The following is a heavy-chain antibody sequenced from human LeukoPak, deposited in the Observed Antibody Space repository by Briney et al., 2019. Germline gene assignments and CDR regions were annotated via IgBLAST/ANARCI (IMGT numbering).Heavy chain of an antibody. J-gene: IGHJ5*02. CDR2: INSDGSST. V-gene: IGHV3-74*01. CDR3: AREYSTGFDP. D-gene: IGHD2-15*01. Sequence: PGGSLRLSCAASGFTFSRYWMHWVRQGPGKGLVWVSRINSDGSSTSYADSVKGRFTISRDNAKNTLYLQMNSLRAEDTAVYYCAREYSTGFDPWDQGTLVTVSS. CDR1: GFTFSRYW.